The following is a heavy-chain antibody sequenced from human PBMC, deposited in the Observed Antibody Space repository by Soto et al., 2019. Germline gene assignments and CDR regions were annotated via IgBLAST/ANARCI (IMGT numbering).Heavy chain of an antibody. D-gene: IGHD1-7*01. CDR3: ARDSEGHITGTTRDDYYYYYYMDF. J-gene: IGHJ6*03. CDR2: TYYRSKWYN. CDR1: GDSVSSNSAA. Sequence: SQTLSLTCAISGDSVSSNSAAWNWIRQSPSRGLEWLGRTYYRSKWYNDYAVSVKSRITINPDTSKNQFSLQLNSVTPEDTAVYYCARDSEGHITGTTRDDYYYYYYMDFWGKGTTVTVSS. V-gene: IGHV6-1*01.